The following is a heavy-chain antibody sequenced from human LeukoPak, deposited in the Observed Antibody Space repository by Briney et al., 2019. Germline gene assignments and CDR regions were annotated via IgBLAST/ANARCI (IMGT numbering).Heavy chain of an antibody. D-gene: IGHD5-18*01. CDR3: AKDLGWIQLGY. V-gene: IGHV3-48*01. CDR1: GFTFSSYS. CDR2: ISRDSSSI. Sequence: GGSLRLSCAASGFTFSSYSMNWVRQAPGKGLEWVSYISRDSSSIYYADSVRGRFTISRDNAKNSLYLQMNSLRAEDTAVYYCAKDLGWIQLGYWGQGALVTVSS. J-gene: IGHJ4*02.